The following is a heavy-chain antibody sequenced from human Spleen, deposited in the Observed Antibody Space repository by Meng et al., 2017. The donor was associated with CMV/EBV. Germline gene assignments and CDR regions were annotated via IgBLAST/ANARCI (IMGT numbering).Heavy chain of an antibody. Sequence: ASVKVSCKASGGNFNNYAISWVRQAPGQGLEWMGGINPNSGGTNYAQKFQGRVTMTRDTPISTAYMELSRLRPDDTAVYYCARKLTSLIEYWGQGTLVTVSS. V-gene: IGHV1-2*02. CDR2: INPNSGGT. CDR1: GGNFNNYA. CDR3: ARKLTSLIEY. J-gene: IGHJ4*02.